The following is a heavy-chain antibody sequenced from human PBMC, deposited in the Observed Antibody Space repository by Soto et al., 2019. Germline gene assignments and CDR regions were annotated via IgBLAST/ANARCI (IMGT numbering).Heavy chain of an antibody. Sequence: EVQLLESGGGVGQPGGSLRLSCVASGFNFKKFAMSWVRQAPGVGLEWVSGISCCGGSTSYADSVKGRFSIARDDSTNTLSLQMNNLRVEDTAQYYCAKADGEQWLLPHLDKWGQGTLVTVS. D-gene: IGHD6-19*01. CDR2: ISCCGGST. CDR1: GFNFKKFA. J-gene: IGHJ4*02. CDR3: AKADGEQWLLPHLDK. V-gene: IGHV3-23*01.